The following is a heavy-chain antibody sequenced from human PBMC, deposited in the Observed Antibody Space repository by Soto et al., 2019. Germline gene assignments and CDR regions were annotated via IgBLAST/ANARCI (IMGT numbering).Heavy chain of an antibody. CDR3: AGLNWDRAFDI. CDR1: GGSISSSNYY. V-gene: IGHV4-39*01. J-gene: IGHJ3*02. CDR2: IYDSGRT. D-gene: IGHD7-27*01. Sequence: SETLSLTCTVSGGSISSSNYYWDWLRHPPGKGLEWIGSIYDSGRTYYNPSLKSRVTISVETSKNQFSLKLSSVTAADRAVYDCAGLNWDRAFDICGQGTRVTVSS.